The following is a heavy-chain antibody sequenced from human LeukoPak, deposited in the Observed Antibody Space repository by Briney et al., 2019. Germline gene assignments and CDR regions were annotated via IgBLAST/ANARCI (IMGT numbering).Heavy chain of an antibody. D-gene: IGHD6-19*01. CDR2: IKSKTDGGTT. J-gene: IGHJ4*02. Sequence: GGSLRLSCAASGFTFSNAWMSWVRQAPGKWLEWVGRIKSKTDGGTTDYAAPVKGRFTISRDDSKNTLYLQMNSLKTEDTAVYYCTTRTLSIAVAGMDYFDYWGQGTLVTVSS. V-gene: IGHV3-15*01. CDR3: TTRTLSIAVAGMDYFDY. CDR1: GFTFSNAW.